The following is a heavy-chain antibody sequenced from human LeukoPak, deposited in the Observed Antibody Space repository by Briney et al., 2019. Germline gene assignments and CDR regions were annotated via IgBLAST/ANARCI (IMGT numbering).Heavy chain of an antibody. J-gene: IGHJ4*02. CDR3: ARDLRRGSSSWYVSGGDY. Sequence: GGSLRLSCAASEFSVGSNYMTWVRQAPGKGLEWVSLIYSGGSTYYADSVKGRFTISRDNSKNTLYLQMNSLRAEDTAVYYCARDLRRGSSSWYVSGGDYWGQGTLVTVSS. CDR1: EFSVGSNY. V-gene: IGHV3-66*01. CDR2: IYSGGST. D-gene: IGHD6-13*01.